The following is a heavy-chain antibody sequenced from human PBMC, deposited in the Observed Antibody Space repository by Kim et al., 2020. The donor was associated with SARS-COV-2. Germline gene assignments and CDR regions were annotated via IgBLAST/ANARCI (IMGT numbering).Heavy chain of an antibody. CDR2: IYYSGST. CDR1: GGSISSYY. J-gene: IGHJ3*02. D-gene: IGHD3-3*01. Sequence: SETLSLTCTVSGGSISSYYWSWIRQPPGKGLEWIGYIYYSGSTNYNPSLKSRVTISVDTSKNQFSLKLSSVTAADTAVYYCARSPSIRAIIGVVIIPDAFDIWGEGTMVTLSS. CDR3: ARSPSIRAIIGVVIIPDAFDI. V-gene: IGHV4-59*01.